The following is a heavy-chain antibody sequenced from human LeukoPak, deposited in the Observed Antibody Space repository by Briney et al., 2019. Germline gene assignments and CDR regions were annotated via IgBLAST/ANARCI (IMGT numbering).Heavy chain of an antibody. Sequence: GGSLRLSCAASGFTFRSYWMTWVRQSPGKGLEWVANIKQDGSETYHVDSVKGRFTISRDNAKDSLYLEMNSLRAEDTAVYYCARGGQAGTGDLWGQGTLVTVSS. CDR2: IKQDGSET. CDR1: GFTFRSYW. D-gene: IGHD3-10*01. CDR3: ARGGQAGTGDL. V-gene: IGHV3-7*01. J-gene: IGHJ5*02.